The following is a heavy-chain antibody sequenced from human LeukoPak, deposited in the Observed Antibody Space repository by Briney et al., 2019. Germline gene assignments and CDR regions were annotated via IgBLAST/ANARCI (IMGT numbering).Heavy chain of an antibody. CDR2: SSSSSTI. Sequence: GGSLRLSCAASGFTFSSYSMNWVRQAPGKGLEGVSYSSSSSTIYYADSVKGRSTISRDNAKNSLYLQMNSLRAEDTAVYYCARLDYYGSGSDRPGTIDVWGQGTTVTVSS. D-gene: IGHD3-10*01. V-gene: IGHV3-48*04. CDR1: GFTFSSYS. J-gene: IGHJ6*02. CDR3: ARLDYYGSGSDRPGTIDV.